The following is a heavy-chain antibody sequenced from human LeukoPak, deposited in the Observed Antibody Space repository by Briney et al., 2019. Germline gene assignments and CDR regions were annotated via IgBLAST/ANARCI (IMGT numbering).Heavy chain of an antibody. V-gene: IGHV3-7*01. CDR3: ARDPGAFDI. J-gene: IGHJ3*02. CDR1: GFTFSDFW. Sequence: AGGSLRLSCAASGFTFSDFWLSWVRQAPGKGLEWVANMNRDGSEKNYVDSMKGRITISRGNAKNSLYLQMNSLRVEDTAVYYCARDPGAFDIWGQGTVVTVSS. CDR2: MNRDGSEK.